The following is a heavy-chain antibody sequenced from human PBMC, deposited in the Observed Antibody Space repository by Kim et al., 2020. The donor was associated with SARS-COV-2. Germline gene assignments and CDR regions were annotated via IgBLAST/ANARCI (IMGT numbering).Heavy chain of an antibody. CDR2: INHSGST. Sequence: SETLSLTCAVYGGSFSGYYWSWIRQPPGKGLEWIGEINHSGSTNYNPSLKSRVTISVDTSKNQFSLKLSSVTAADTVVYYCARSGSSWYDYFDYWGQGTLVTVSS. D-gene: IGHD6-13*01. V-gene: IGHV4-34*01. J-gene: IGHJ4*02. CDR3: ARSGSSWYDYFDY. CDR1: GGSFSGYY.